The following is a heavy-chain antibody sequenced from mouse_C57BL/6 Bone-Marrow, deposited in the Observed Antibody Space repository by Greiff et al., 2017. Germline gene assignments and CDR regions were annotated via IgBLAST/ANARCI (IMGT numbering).Heavy chain of an antibody. CDR1: GYAFTNYL. CDR2: INPGGGGT. CDR3: SRWRGYSYYAMDY. V-gene: IGHV1-54*01. J-gene: IGHJ4*01. D-gene: IGHD2-3*01. Sequence: QVQLQQSGAELVRPGTSVKVSCKASGYAFTNYLIEWVKQRPGQGLEWIGVINPGGGGTNYTEKFKGKATLTADKSSSTAYMQLSSLTSEDSAVYFCSRWRGYSYYAMDYWGQGTSVTVSS.